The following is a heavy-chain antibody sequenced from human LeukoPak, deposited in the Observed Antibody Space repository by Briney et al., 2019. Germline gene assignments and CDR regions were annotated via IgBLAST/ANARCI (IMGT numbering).Heavy chain of an antibody. J-gene: IGHJ3*02. CDR3: ARANYYDSSGYSRGAFDI. CDR1: GGSISSYY. D-gene: IGHD3-22*01. CDR2: IYTSGST. V-gene: IGHV4-4*07. Sequence: SETLSLTCTVSGGSISSYYWGWIRQPAGKGLEWIGRIYTSGSTYYNPSLKSRVTISVGTSKNQFSLKLSSVTAADTAVYYCARANYYDSSGYSRGAFDIWGQGTMVSVSS.